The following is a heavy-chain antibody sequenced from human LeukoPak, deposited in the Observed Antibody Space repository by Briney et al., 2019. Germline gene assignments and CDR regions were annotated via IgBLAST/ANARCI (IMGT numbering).Heavy chain of an antibody. Sequence: GGSLRLSCAVSGFTFSNFAMSWVRQAPGRGLEWISTISGSAGSTHYADSVKGRFTISRDNSKNTLYLQMNGLRAEDTAVYYCAKDPDYYGSESYSNYWGQGTLVTVSS. J-gene: IGHJ4*02. D-gene: IGHD3-10*01. CDR2: ISGSAGST. CDR1: GFTFSNFA. CDR3: AKDPDYYGSESYSNY. V-gene: IGHV3-23*01.